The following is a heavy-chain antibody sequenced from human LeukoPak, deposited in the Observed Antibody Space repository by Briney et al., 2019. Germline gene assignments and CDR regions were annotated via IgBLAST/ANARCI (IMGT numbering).Heavy chain of an antibody. Sequence: PGRSLRLSCAASGFTFDDYAMHWVRQAPGKGLEWVSGISWNSGSIGYADSVKGRFTISRDNAKNSLYLQMNSLRAEDTALYYCASSTPYDSSGPAYWGQGTLVTVSS. CDR1: GFTFDDYA. J-gene: IGHJ4*02. D-gene: IGHD3-22*01. CDR2: ISWNSGSI. CDR3: ASSTPYDSSGPAY. V-gene: IGHV3-9*01.